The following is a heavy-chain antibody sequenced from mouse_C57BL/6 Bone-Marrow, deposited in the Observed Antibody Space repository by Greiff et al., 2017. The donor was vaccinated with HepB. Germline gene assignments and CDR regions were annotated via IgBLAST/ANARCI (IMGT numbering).Heavy chain of an antibody. CDR1: GYAFSSSW. D-gene: IGHD3-1*01. CDR2: IYPGDGDT. V-gene: IGHV1-82*01. J-gene: IGHJ4*01. Sequence: QVQLQQSGPELVKPGASVKISCKASGYAFSSSWMNWVKQRPGKGLEWIGRIYPGDGDTNYNGKFKGKATLTADKSSSTAFMLLSSLTSEDSAVYFCASSGGVRGYAMGYWGQGTSVTVSS. CDR3: ASSGGVRGYAMGY.